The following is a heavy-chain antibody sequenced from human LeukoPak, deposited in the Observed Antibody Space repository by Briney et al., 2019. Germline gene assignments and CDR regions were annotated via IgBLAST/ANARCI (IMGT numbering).Heavy chain of an antibody. Sequence: GGSLRLSCAASGFTFSSYEMNWVRQAPGKGLEWVSAISGSGGNTYFADSVKGRFTISRDNSKNTLYLQMNSLRAEDTAVYYCAKGPWLAYPYYFDYWGQGTLVAVSS. CDR2: ISGSGGNT. CDR1: GFTFSSYE. J-gene: IGHJ4*02. CDR3: AKGPWLAYPYYFDY. V-gene: IGHV3-23*01. D-gene: IGHD6-19*01.